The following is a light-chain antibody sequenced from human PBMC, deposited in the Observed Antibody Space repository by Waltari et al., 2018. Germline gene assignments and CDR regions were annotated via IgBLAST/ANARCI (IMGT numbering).Light chain of an antibody. J-gene: IGLJ1*01. V-gene: IGLV1-44*01. CDR1: RSNIGINT. CDR3: AAWDDRLNGYV. CDR2: SNN. Sequence: QSVLSQPPSASGTPGQRVTISCSGSRSNIGINTVNWFQRLPGTAPKLVLYSNNQRPSGVPVRFSGSKSGTSASLAITGLQSEGEAAYYCAAWDDRLNGYVFGTGNKVTVL.